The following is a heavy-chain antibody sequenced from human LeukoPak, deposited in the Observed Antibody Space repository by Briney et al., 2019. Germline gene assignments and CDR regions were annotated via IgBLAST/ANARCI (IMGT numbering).Heavy chain of an antibody. CDR3: ARGRLTNTVTTTAGGY. Sequence: ASVTVSCTASGYTFTSYYMHWVRQAPGQGLEWMGIINPSGGATIYAQKFQGRVTMTRDTSTSTVYMELNSLRSEDTAVYYCARGRLTNTVTTTAGGYWGQGTLVTVSS. J-gene: IGHJ4*02. V-gene: IGHV1-46*01. D-gene: IGHD4-11*01. CDR1: GYTFTSYY. CDR2: INPSGGAT.